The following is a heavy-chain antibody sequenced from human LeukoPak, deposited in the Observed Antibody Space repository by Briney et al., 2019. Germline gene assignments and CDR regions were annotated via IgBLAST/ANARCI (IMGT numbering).Heavy chain of an antibody. V-gene: IGHV4-59*01. CDR1: GGSISSYY. CDR2: IYYSGST. D-gene: IGHD6-13*01. Sequence: SETLSLTCTVSGGSISSYYWSWIRQPPGKGLEWIGYIYYSGSTNYNPSLKSRVTISVDTSKNQFSLKLSSVTAADTAVYYCARSDKGYLSSYYFDYRGQGTLVTVSS. J-gene: IGHJ4*02. CDR3: ARSDKGYLSSYYFDY.